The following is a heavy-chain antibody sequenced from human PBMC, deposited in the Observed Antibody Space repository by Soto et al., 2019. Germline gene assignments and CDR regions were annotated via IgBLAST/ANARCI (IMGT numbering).Heavy chain of an antibody. V-gene: IGHV3-30*18. Sequence: VGSLILSCAASGFPLSLQDMDLVRQAPGKGLEWVAVLSYDGIAQYYADSVKGRFTISRDNSKNTLYLQMNSLRVEDTALYYCVKGGWYGTSSPSDRSGQGTLVTVSS. J-gene: IGHJ5*02. D-gene: IGHD6-6*01. CDR2: LSYDGIAQ. CDR1: GFPLSLQD. CDR3: VKGGWYGTSSPSDR.